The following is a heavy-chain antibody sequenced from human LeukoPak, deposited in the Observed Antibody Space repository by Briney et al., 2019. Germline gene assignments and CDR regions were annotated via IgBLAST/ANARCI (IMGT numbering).Heavy chain of an antibody. CDR1: GGSFSGYY. Sequence: SETLSLTCAVYGGSFSGYYWSWIRQPPGKGLEWIGEINHSGSTNYNPSLKSRVTISVDTSKYQFSLKLSSVTAADTAVYYCARHTGYCSGGCCYRYRPRLFDYWGQGTLVTVSS. D-gene: IGHD2-15*01. CDR2: INHSGST. V-gene: IGHV4-34*01. CDR3: ARHTGYCSGGCCYRYRPRLFDY. J-gene: IGHJ4*02.